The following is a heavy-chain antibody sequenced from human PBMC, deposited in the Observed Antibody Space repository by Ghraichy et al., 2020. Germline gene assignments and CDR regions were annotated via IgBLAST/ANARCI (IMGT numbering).Heavy chain of an antibody. CDR2: ISSSSSTI. CDR3: ARDRAAAGFLDWFDP. CDR1: GFTFSSYS. J-gene: IGHJ5*02. V-gene: IGHV3-48*02. D-gene: IGHD6-13*01. Sequence: GGSLRLSCAASGFTFSSYSMNWVRQAPGKGLEWVSYISSSSSTIYYADSVKGRFTISRDNAKNSLYLQMNSLRDEDTAVYYCARDRAAAGFLDWFDPWGQGTLVTVSS.